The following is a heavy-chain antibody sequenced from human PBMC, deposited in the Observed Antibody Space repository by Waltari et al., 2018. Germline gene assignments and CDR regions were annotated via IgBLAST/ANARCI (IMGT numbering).Heavy chain of an antibody. Sequence: QVQLVQSGAEVKKPGASVKVSCKPAVYTFTRYGISWVRQAPGQGLECVGWISAYNGNTNYAQKLQGRVTMTTDTSTSTAYMELRSLRSDDTAVYYCARAHLDISEGDIVVVPAARSYYYYYMDVWGKGTTVTISS. D-gene: IGHD2-2*01. CDR3: ARAHLDISEGDIVVVPAARSYYYYYMDV. CDR1: VYTFTRYG. CDR2: ISAYNGNT. J-gene: IGHJ6*03. V-gene: IGHV1-18*01.